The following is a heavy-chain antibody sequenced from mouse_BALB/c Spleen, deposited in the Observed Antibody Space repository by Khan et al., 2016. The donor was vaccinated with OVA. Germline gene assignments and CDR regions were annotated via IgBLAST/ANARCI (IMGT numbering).Heavy chain of an antibody. Sequence: EVQLQESGPGLVKPSQSLSLTCTVTGYSITSGYAWNWIRQFPGNKLEWMGYISYSGGTSYNPSLKSRISITRDTSKNQFFLQLNSVTTEDTAIYYCARGSCYGYYFDYWGQGTPLTVSS. D-gene: IGHD1-1*01. CDR2: ISYSGGT. V-gene: IGHV3-2*02. J-gene: IGHJ2*01. CDR1: GYSITSGYA. CDR3: ARGSCYGYYFDY.